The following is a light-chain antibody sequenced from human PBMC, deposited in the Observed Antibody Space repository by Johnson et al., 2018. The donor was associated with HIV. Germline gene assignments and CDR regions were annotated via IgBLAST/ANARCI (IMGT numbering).Light chain of an antibody. Sequence: QSVLTQPPSVSAAPGQKVTISCSGSSSNIGNNYVSWYQQLPGTAPKLLIYDNNKRPSGIPDRFSGSKSGTSATLDITGLQTGDEADYYCGTWDSSLSGVFGTGTKFTVL. CDR1: SSNIGNNY. CDR3: GTWDSSLSGV. J-gene: IGLJ1*01. V-gene: IGLV1-51*01. CDR2: DNN.